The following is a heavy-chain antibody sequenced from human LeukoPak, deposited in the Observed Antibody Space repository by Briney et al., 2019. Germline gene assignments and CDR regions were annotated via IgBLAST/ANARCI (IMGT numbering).Heavy chain of an antibody. CDR1: EFTFSSYS. D-gene: IGHD6-13*01. CDR3: ARVTYSRSWRV. Sequence: GGSLRLSCAASEFTFSSYSMSWVRQAPGKGLEWVSYISSTASSIYYADSVKGRFTISRDNAKNSLYLQMNSLRAEDTAVYYCARVTYSRSWRVWGQGTLVTASS. V-gene: IGHV3-48*04. CDR2: ISSTASSI. J-gene: IGHJ4*02.